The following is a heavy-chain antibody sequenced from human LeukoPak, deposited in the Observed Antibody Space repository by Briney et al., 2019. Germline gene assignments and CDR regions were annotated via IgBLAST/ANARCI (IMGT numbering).Heavy chain of an antibody. V-gene: IGHV3-23*01. CDR2: ISGSGGST. J-gene: IGHJ4*02. D-gene: IGHD5-12*01. Sequence: QPGGSLRLSCAASGFTFSSYGMSWVRQAPGKGLEWVSAISGSGGSTYYADSVKGRFTISTDNSKNTLYLQMNSLRAEDTAVYYCASQVGLYSGYEEGFDYWGQGTLVTVSS. CDR1: GFTFSSYG. CDR3: ASQVGLYSGYEEGFDY.